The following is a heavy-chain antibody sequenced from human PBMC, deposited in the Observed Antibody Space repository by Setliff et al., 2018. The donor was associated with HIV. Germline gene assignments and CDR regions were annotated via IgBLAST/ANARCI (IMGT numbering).Heavy chain of an antibody. CDR2: ISGSGHTT. J-gene: IGHJ4*02. V-gene: IGHV3-23*01. Sequence: GGSLRLSCEASGFTFSSYRMNWVRQTPGKGLEWVSAISGSGHTTYYADSVKGRFTISRDNSKNTLFLQMNSLRAEDTAVYYCARRPGSGYGYFDYWGPGTLVTVSS. D-gene: IGHD5-12*01. CDR1: GFTFSSYR. CDR3: ARRPGSGYGYFDY.